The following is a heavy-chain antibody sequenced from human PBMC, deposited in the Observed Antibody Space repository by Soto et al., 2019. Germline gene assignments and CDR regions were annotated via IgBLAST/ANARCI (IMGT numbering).Heavy chain of an antibody. Sequence: GGSLRLSCAASGFTFSSYAMSWVRQAPGKGLEWVSAISGSGGSTYYADSVKGRFTISRDNSKNTLYLQMNSLRAEDTAVYYCAKAILRYQLLMTTVDYWGQGTLVTVSS. V-gene: IGHV3-23*01. D-gene: IGHD2-2*01. CDR3: AKAILRYQLLMTTVDY. CDR1: GFTFSSYA. CDR2: ISGSGGST. J-gene: IGHJ4*02.